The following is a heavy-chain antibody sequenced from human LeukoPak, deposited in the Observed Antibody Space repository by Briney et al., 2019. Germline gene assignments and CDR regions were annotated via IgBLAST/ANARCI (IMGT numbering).Heavy chain of an antibody. J-gene: IGHJ4*02. CDR3: AREGGSSGWYDY. CDR2: IRYDGSNK. D-gene: IGHD6-19*01. Sequence: GGSLRLSCAASGFTFSSYGMHWVRQAPGKGLEWVAFIRYDGSNKYYADSVKGRFTISRDNSKNTLYLQMNSLRAEDTAVYYCAREGGSSGWYDYWGQGTLVTVSS. CDR1: GFTFSSYG. V-gene: IGHV3-30*02.